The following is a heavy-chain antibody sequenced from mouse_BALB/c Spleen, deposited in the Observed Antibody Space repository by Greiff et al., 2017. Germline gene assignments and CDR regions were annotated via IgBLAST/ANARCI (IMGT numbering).Heavy chain of an antibody. CDR2: ISSGGSYT. CDR1: GFTFSSYT. J-gene: IGHJ2*01. Sequence: EVKLVESGGGLVKPGGSLKLSCAASGFTFSSYTMSWVRQTPEKRLEWVATISSGGSYTYYPDSVKGRFTISRDNAKNTLYLQMSSLKSEDTAMYYCTREEGGYYFDYWGQGTTLTVSS. V-gene: IGHV5-6-4*01. CDR3: TREEGGYYFDY.